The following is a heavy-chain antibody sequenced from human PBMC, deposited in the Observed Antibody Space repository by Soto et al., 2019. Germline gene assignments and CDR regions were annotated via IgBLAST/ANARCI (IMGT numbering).Heavy chain of an antibody. J-gene: IGHJ4*02. V-gene: IGHV3-33*01. CDR1: GFTFSSYG. CDR2: IWYDGSNK. Sequence: QVQLVESGGGVVQPGRSLRLSCAASGFTFSSYGMLWVRQAPGKGLEWVAVIWYDGSNKYYADSVKGRFTISRDNSKNTLYLQMNSLRAEDTAVYYCARALVWDTAMATGVDYWGQGTLVTVSS. D-gene: IGHD5-18*01. CDR3: ARALVWDTAMATGVDY.